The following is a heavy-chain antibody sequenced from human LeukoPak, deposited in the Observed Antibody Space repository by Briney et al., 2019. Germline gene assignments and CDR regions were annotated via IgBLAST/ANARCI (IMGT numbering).Heavy chain of an antibody. V-gene: IGHV5-51*01. J-gene: IGHJ3*02. Sequence: GESLKISCKGSGYSFTSYWIGWVRQMPGKGLEWMGIIYPGDSDTRYSPSFQGQVTISADKSISTAYLQWSSLKASDTAMYYCARTVQPSGSYFDAFDIWGQGTMVTVSS. CDR3: ARTVQPSGSYFDAFDI. CDR1: GYSFTSYW. D-gene: IGHD1-26*01. CDR2: IYPGDSDT.